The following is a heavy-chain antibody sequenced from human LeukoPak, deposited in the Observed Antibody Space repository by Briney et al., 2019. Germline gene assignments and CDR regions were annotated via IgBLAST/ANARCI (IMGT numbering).Heavy chain of an antibody. V-gene: IGHV1-46*01. CDR1: GYTFTSYY. CDR3: ARDHYDYIWGSYRPSGAFDI. CDR2: INPSGGST. J-gene: IGHJ3*02. D-gene: IGHD3-16*02. Sequence: ASVKVSCKASGYTFTSYYMHWVRQAPGQGLEWMGIINPSGGSTSYAQKFQGRVTMTRDTSTSTVYMELSSLRSEDTAVYYCARDHYDYIWGSYRPSGAFDIRGQGTMVTVSS.